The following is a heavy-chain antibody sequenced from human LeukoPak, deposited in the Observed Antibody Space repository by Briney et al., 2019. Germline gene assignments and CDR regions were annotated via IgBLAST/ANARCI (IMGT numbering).Heavy chain of an antibody. CDR1: GYTFTGYY. Sequence: ASVKVSCKASGYTFTGYYMHWVRQAPGQGLEWMGLINPNSGGTNYAQKFQGRVTMTRDTSISTAYMELSRLRSDDTAVYYCARDLSRVCSGGSCYWNDYWGQGTLVTVSS. D-gene: IGHD2-15*01. J-gene: IGHJ4*02. V-gene: IGHV1-2*02. CDR3: ARDLSRVCSGGSCYWNDY. CDR2: INPNSGGT.